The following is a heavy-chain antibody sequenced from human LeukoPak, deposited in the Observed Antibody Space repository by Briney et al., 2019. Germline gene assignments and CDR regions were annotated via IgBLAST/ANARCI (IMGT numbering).Heavy chain of an antibody. V-gene: IGHV3-74*01. J-gene: IGHJ4*02. D-gene: IGHD3-10*01. CDR1: GFTFSSYW. CDR2: INSDGSST. Sequence: GGSLRLSCAASGFTFSSYWMHRVRQAPGKGLVWVSRINSDGSSTSYADSVKGRFTISRDNAKNTLYLQMNSLRAEDTAVYYCARASLLWFGELVGPNDYWGQGTLVTVSS. CDR3: ARASLLWFGELVGPNDY.